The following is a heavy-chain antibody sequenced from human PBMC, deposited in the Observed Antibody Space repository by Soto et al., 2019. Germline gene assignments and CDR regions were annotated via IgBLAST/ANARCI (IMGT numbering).Heavy chain of an antibody. J-gene: IGHJ4*02. CDR2: IIPIFGTA. D-gene: IGHD3-22*01. CDR3: ARGKGYYYDSSGYPFDY. CDR1: GGTFSSYA. V-gene: IGHV1-69*01. Sequence: QVQLVQSGAEVKKPGSSVKVSCKASGGTFSSYAISWVRQAPGQGLEWMGGIIPIFGTANYAQKFQGRVTITADECTSTAYMELSSLRSEDTAVYYCARGKGYYYDSSGYPFDYWGQGPLVTVSS.